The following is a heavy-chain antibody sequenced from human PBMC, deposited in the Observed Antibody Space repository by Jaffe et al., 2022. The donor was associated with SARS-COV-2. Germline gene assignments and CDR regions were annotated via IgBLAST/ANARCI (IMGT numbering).Heavy chain of an antibody. Sequence: QVQLVQSGAEVKKPGSSVKVSCKASGGTFSSYAISWVRQAPGQGLEWMGGIIPIFGTANYAQKFQGRVTITADESTSTAYMELSSLRSEDTAVYYCAGTRIGGDVVVPEYYYGMDVWGQGTTVTVSS. J-gene: IGHJ6*02. CDR1: GGTFSSYA. V-gene: IGHV1-69*01. CDR2: IIPIFGTA. CDR3: AGTRIGGDVVVPEYYYGMDV. D-gene: IGHD2-2*01.